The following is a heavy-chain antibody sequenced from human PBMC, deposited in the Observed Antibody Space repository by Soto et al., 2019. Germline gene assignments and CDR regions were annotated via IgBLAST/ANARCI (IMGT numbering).Heavy chain of an antibody. CDR3: ARVMVVVATSAFDI. V-gene: IGHV1-18*01. CDR1: GYTFTTYG. D-gene: IGHD2-15*01. J-gene: IGHJ3*02. Sequence: QVQLVQSGAEVKKPGASMKVSCKASGYTFTTYGLTWVRQAPGQGLEWMGWISPSNGNTNYAEKFQGRVTMTTDTSTSTAYMEPRSLRSDDTAVYYCARVMVVVATSAFDIWGQGTMVTVSS. CDR2: ISPSNGNT.